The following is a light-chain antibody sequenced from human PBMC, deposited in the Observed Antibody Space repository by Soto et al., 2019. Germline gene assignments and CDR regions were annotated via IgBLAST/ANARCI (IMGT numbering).Light chain of an antibody. Sequence: EIVKTQSPPTLSVSPGERATLSCRASQSVSSNLAWYQQKPGQAPRLLIYGASTRATGIPARFSGSGSGSEFTLTISSLQSEDFAVYYGQQYNNWPPITFGQGTRLEI. V-gene: IGKV3-15*01. CDR3: QQYNNWPPIT. J-gene: IGKJ5*01. CDR2: GAS. CDR1: QSVSSN.